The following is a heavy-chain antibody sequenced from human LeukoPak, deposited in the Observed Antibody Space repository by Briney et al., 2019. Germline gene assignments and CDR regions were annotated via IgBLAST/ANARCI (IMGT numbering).Heavy chain of an antibody. Sequence: ASVKVSCKASGYTFTGYYMHWVRQAPGQGLEWMGWINPNSGGTNYAQKFQGRVTMTRDTSISTAYMELSRLRSDDTAVYYCVRDRTKYCSSTSCPLDYWGQRTLVTVSS. V-gene: IGHV1-2*02. CDR3: VRDRTKYCSSTSCPLDY. D-gene: IGHD2-2*01. CDR1: GYTFTGYY. CDR2: INPNSGGT. J-gene: IGHJ4*02.